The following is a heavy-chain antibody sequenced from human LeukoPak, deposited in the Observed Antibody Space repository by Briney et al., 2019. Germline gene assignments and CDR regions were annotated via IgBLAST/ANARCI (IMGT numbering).Heavy chain of an antibody. V-gene: IGHV3-11*01. Sequence: GGSLRLSCAASGFTLSDYYMTWIRQAPGKGLEWVSYISSSSNNIHYANSVRGRFTISGDNAKNSVYLQMNSLRAEDTAIYYCARAAGWFDPWGQGTLVTVSS. CDR1: GFTLSDYY. CDR2: ISSSSNNI. J-gene: IGHJ5*02. CDR3: ARAAGWFDP.